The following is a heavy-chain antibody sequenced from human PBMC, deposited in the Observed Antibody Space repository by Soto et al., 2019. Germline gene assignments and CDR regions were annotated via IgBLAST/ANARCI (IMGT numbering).Heavy chain of an antibody. CDR1: GGSVSSGSYY. V-gene: IGHV4-61*01. Sequence: SETLSLTCTVSGGSVSSGSYYWSWIRQPPGKGLEWIGYIYYSGSTNYNPSLKSRVTISVDKSKNQFSLKLSSVTGADTAVYYCARSRAAAGSRPYYYYMDVWGKGTTVTVSS. CDR2: IYYSGST. CDR3: ARSRAAAGSRPYYYYMDV. D-gene: IGHD6-13*01. J-gene: IGHJ6*03.